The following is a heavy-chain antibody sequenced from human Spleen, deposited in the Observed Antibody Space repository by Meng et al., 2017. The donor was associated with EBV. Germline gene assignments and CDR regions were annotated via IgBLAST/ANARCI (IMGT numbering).Heavy chain of an antibody. CDR3: AKGRIVTRSPWFDP. V-gene: IGHV4-34*01. Sequence: VQLQQWCAGLLKPSETLSLTCAVYGGSFSGYYWSWIRQPPGKGLEWIGESNHSGSTNYNPSLKSRVTISVDTSKNQFALRLSSVTAADTAVYYCAKGRIVTRSPWFDPWGRGTLVTVSS. J-gene: IGHJ5*02. CDR2: SNHSGST. D-gene: IGHD6-6*01. CDR1: GGSFSGYY.